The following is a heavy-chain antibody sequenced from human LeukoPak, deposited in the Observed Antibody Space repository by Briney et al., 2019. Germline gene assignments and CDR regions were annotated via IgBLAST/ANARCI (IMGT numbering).Heavy chain of an antibody. CDR2: LNPSSGST. CDR3: ARDGEYYDSSGSYFDY. CDR1: GYTFTTYY. D-gene: IGHD3-22*01. J-gene: IGHJ4*02. V-gene: IGHV1-46*01. Sequence: GASVKVSCKASGYTFTTYYMHWVRQATGQGLEWMGILNPSSGSTSYAQRFQGRVTMTRDTSTSTFYMELRSLKSEDTAVYYCARDGEYYDSSGSYFDYWGQGTAVTVSS.